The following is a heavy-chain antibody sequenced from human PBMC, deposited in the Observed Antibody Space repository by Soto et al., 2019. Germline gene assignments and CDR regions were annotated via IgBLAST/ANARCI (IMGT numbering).Heavy chain of an antibody. CDR2: FDPEDGET. V-gene: IGHV1-24*01. D-gene: IGHD3-22*01. CDR1: GYTLTDLS. J-gene: IGHJ4*02. CDR3: ATISPLRYYDSSGSATDY. Sequence: GASVKVSCKVSGYTLTDLSMQWVRQAPGKGLEWMGGFDPEDGETIYAQKLQGRVTMTKDTSTSTVYMELSSLRSEDTAVYYCATISPLRYYDSSGSATDYWGQGTLVTVSS.